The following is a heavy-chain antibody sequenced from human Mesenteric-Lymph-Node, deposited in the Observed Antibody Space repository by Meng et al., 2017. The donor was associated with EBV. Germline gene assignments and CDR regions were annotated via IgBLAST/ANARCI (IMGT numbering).Heavy chain of an antibody. CDR1: GAAFSGHY. J-gene: IGHJ4*02. D-gene: IGHD5-18*01. V-gene: IGHV4-34*01. Sequence: QVNLKEVGAGLLKPSATLFLPCAAYGAAFSGHYGGWMRQAPGKGLEWIGEIDPTGNTKYIPSLKSRVTISLDTSRNQLSLKLTSVTAADTAVYYCSIWDTGALQNYWGPGTLVTVSS. CDR3: SIWDTGALQNY. CDR2: IDPTGNT.